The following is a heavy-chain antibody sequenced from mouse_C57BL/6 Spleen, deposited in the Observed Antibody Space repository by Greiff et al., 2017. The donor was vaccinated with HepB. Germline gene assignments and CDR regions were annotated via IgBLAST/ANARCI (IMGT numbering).Heavy chain of an antibody. CDR2: INPSSGYT. D-gene: IGHD2-2*01. CDR1: GYTFTSYW. J-gene: IGHJ2*01. Sequence: VQLQQSGAELAKPGASVKLSCKASGYTFTSYWMHWVKQRPGQGLEWIGYINPSSGYTKYQQKFKVKATLTADKSSSTAYMQLSSLTYEDSAVYYCARVGLGYDPDYWGQGTTLTVSS. V-gene: IGHV1-7*01. CDR3: ARVGLGYDPDY.